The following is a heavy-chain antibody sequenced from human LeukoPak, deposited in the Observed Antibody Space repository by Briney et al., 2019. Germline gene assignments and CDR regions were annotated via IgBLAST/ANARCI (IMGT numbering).Heavy chain of an antibody. D-gene: IGHD3-16*01. CDR3: ATEHWGPNS. Sequence: GGSLRLSCAASGFTFSSSWMTWVRQAPGKGLEWLANVKGDGSDKNYVDSVKGRFTISRDNAKNSLFLQMSSLRGEDTALYYCATEHWGPNSWGQGTLVTVSS. V-gene: IGHV3-7*01. J-gene: IGHJ4*02. CDR1: GFTFSSSW. CDR2: VKGDGSDK.